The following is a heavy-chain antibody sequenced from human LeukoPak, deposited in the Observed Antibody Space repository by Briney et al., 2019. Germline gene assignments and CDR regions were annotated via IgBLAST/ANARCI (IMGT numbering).Heavy chain of an antibody. J-gene: IGHJ4*02. CDR2: INHSGNT. V-gene: IGHV4-34*01. CDR1: GGSFSGYY. Sequence: SETLSLTCAVYGGSFSGYYWSWIRQPPGKGLEWIGEINHSGNTNYNPSLESRVTISVDTSKNQFSLKLSSVTAADTAVYYCARVKSRKDDYWGQGTLVTVSS. CDR3: ARVKSRKDDY. D-gene: IGHD2-21*01.